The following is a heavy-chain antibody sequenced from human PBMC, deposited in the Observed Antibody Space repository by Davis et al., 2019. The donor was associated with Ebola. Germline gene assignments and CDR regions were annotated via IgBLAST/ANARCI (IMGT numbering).Heavy chain of an antibody. Sequence: SETLSLTCTVSGGSVSSGSYYWSWIRQPPGKGLEWIGYIYYSGSTNYNPSLKSRVTISVDTSKNQFSLKLSSVTAADTAVYYCARGPGEVYAIVYYYYGMDVWGQGTTVTVSS. CDR3: ARGPGEVYAIVYYYYGMDV. D-gene: IGHD2-8*01. CDR1: GGSVSSGSYY. V-gene: IGHV4-61*01. CDR2: IYYSGST. J-gene: IGHJ6*02.